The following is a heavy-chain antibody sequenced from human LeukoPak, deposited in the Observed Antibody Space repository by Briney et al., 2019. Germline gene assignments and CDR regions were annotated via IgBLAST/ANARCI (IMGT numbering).Heavy chain of an antibody. CDR3: ARGVMY. J-gene: IGHJ4*02. D-gene: IGHD2-21*01. Sequence: PSETLSLTCTVSGHSISSGYYWGWIRQPPGKGLEWIGSIYHSGNTYYNASLKSRVTISVDTSRNQFSLKLNSVTAADTAVYYCARGVMYWGQGTLVTASS. V-gene: IGHV4-38-2*02. CDR2: IYHSGNT. CDR1: GHSISSGYY.